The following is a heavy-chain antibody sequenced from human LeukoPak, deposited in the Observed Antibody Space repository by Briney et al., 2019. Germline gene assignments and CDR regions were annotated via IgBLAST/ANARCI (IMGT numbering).Heavy chain of an antibody. CDR3: AKIDVYCSGGSCYVDY. V-gene: IGHV3-30*02. J-gene: IGHJ4*02. CDR1: GFTFSSYG. CDR2: IRYDGSNR. Sequence: GGSLRLSXAASGFTFSSYGMHWVRQAPGKGLEWVAFIRYDGSNRYYADSVKGRFTISRDNSKNTLYLQMNSLRAEDTAVYYCAKIDVYCSGGSCYVDYWGQGTLVTVSS. D-gene: IGHD2-15*01.